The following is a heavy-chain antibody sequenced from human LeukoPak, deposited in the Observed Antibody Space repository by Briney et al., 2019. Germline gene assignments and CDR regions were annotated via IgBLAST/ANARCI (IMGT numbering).Heavy chain of an antibody. J-gene: IGHJ3*02. CDR3: ARGDYDSSGYYSDAFDI. CDR1: GGSISSGSYY. D-gene: IGHD3-22*01. CDR2: IYTSGST. V-gene: IGHV4-61*02. Sequence: SQPLSLTCTVSGGSISSGSYYWSWIRQPAGKGLEWIGRIYTSGSTNYNPSLKSRVTISVDTSKNQFSLKLSSVTAADTAVYYCARGDYDSSGYYSDAFDIWGQGTMVTVSS.